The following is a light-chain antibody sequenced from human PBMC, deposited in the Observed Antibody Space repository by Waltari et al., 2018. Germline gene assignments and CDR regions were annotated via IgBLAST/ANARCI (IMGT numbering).Light chain of an antibody. Sequence: DILLTQSPSFLSASIGDRVTITCRARQGISTFLAWYQQKPGKAPKILIYAASTLQSGVPSRFSGSGSGTEFTLTISSLQPEDSATYFCQQLNTYPRSFGPGTKVDIK. CDR2: AAS. J-gene: IGKJ3*01. V-gene: IGKV1-9*01. CDR1: QGISTF. CDR3: QQLNTYPRS.